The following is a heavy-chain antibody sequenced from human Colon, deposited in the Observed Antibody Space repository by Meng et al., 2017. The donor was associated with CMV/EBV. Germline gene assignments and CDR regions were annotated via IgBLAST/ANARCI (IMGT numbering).Heavy chain of an antibody. D-gene: IGHD1-26*01. CDR1: GFIFSSYG. J-gene: IGHJ4*02. V-gene: IGHV3-30*02. CDR3: AKESGSYDSFDH. Sequence: GGSLRLSCEASGFIFSSYGMHWVRQAPGKGLGWVALIEYDGSNKKYVDSVKGRFTITRDNSKNTLYLQMSSLRAEDTAVYYCAKESGSYDSFDHWGQGTLVTVSS. CDR2: IEYDGSNK.